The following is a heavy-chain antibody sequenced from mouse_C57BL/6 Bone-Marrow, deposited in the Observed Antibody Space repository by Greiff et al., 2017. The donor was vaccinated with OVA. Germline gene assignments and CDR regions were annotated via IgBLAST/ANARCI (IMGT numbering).Heavy chain of an antibody. CDR2: IRSKSSNYAT. D-gene: IGHD2-3*01. CDR1: GFTFNTYA. CDR3: VRDGYYGDWYFDF. J-gene: IGHJ1*03. V-gene: IGHV10-3*01. Sequence: EVQLVESGGGLVQPRGSLKLSCAASGFTFNTYAMHWVRQAPGQGLEWVGRIRSKSSNYATYYADSVKDRFTISRDDSQSMLYLQMNNLKTEDTAMYYCVRDGYYGDWYFDFWGTGTTLTVSS.